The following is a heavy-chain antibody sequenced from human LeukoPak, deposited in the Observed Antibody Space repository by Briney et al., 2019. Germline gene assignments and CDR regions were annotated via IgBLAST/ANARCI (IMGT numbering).Heavy chain of an antibody. D-gene: IGHD2-2*02. J-gene: IGHJ4*02. Sequence: GGSLRLSCAPSGFTFSSYAMSWVRQAPGKGLEWVSAISGGGGSTYYADSVKGRFTISRDNSKNTLYLQMNSLRAEDTAVYYCAKWARDCSSTSCYMRYWGQGTLVTVSS. CDR1: GFTFSSYA. V-gene: IGHV3-23*01. CDR2: ISGGGGST. CDR3: AKWARDCSSTSCYMRY.